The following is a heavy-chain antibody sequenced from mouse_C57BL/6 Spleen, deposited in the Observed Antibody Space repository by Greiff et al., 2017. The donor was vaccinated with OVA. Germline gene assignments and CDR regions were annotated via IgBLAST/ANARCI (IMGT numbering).Heavy chain of an antibody. CDR2: ISRGSSTI. CDR3: ARPEPYYYGSSYDYAMDY. Sequence: EVNVVESGGGLVKPGGSLKLSCAASGFTFSDYGMHWVRQAPEKGLEWVAYISRGSSTIYYADTVKGRFTISRDNSKNTLFLQMTILRSEDTAMYYCARPEPYYYGSSYDYAMDYWGQGTSVTVSS. D-gene: IGHD1-1*01. J-gene: IGHJ4*01. CDR1: GFTFSDYG. V-gene: IGHV5-17*01.